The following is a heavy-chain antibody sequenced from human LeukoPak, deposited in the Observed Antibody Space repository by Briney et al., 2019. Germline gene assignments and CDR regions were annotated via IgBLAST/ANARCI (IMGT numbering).Heavy chain of an antibody. V-gene: IGHV1-69*04. CDR3: ARDEGIIRFLEWLPRDYFDY. J-gene: IGHJ4*02. D-gene: IGHD3-3*01. CDR2: IIPILGIA. Sequence: GASVKVSCKASGYTFTSYGISWVRQAPGQGLEWMGRIIPILGIANYAQKFQGRVTITADKSTSTAYMELSSLRSEDTAVYYCARDEGIIRFLEWLPRDYFDYWGQGTLVTVSS. CDR1: GYTFTSYG.